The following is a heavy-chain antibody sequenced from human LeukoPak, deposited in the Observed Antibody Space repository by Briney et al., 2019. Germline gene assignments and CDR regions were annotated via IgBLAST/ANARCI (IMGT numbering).Heavy chain of an antibody. CDR3: ARGRGTHDSSGIFDY. CDR1: GGSFSGYY. J-gene: IGHJ4*02. V-gene: IGHV4-59*10. Sequence: SETLSLTCAVYGGSFSGYYWSWIRQPAGKGLEWIGRIYTSGSTNYNPSLKSRVTMSVDTSKNQFSLKLSSVTAADTAVYYCARGRGTHDSSGIFDYWGQGTLVTVSS. CDR2: IYTSGST. D-gene: IGHD3-22*01.